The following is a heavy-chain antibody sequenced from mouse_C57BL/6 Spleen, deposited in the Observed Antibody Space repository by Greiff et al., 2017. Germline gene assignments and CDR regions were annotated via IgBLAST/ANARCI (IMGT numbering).Heavy chain of an antibody. CDR1: GYTFTSYW. CDR3: ASSPYHCGSSYAMDY. D-gene: IGHD1-1*01. V-gene: IGHV1-55*01. CDR2: IYPGSGST. J-gene: IGHJ4*01. Sequence: VQLQQSGAELVKPGASVKMSCKASGYTFTSYWITWVKQRPGQGLEWIGDIYPGSGSTNYNEKFKSKDTLTVDTSSSTAYMQLSSLTTEDSAVYYCASSPYHCGSSYAMDYGGQGTSVTVAS.